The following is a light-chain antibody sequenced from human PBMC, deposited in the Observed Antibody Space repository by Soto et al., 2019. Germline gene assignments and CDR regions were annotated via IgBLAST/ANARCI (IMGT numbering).Light chain of an antibody. V-gene: IGKV3-20*01. Sequence: ETVLTQSPGTLSLSPGERATLSCRASQTVSSNYLAWYQQKPGQAPRLLIYGASSRAPGIPDRFSGSGSGTDFTLTITRLEPEDFAVYYCQQYGSSPRTFGQETKLEI. CDR3: QQYGSSPRT. J-gene: IGKJ2*01. CDR1: QTVSSNY. CDR2: GAS.